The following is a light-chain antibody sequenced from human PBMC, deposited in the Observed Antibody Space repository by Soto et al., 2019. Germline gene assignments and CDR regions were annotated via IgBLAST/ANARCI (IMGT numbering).Light chain of an antibody. CDR1: QTVSSYS. V-gene: IGKV3-20*01. CDR2: AAS. J-gene: IGKJ1*01. CDR3: QQYATSPWT. Sequence: EIVLTQSPGTLSLSPGERATLSCRASQTVSSYSLAWYQQKPGQAPRLLIYAASSMATGIPDRFSGSGSGTDFTLTITRLEPEDFAMFYCQQYATSPWTFGQGTKVEMK.